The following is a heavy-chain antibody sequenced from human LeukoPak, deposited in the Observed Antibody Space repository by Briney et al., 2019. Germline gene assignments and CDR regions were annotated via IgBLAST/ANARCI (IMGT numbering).Heavy chain of an antibody. Sequence: SETLSLTCSVSGYSISSGYYWSWIRQPPQKRLEWIAYIYYGGSSHYNPSLKSRVTLSVDSSKNQFSLKLSSVTAADTGVYYCARAPLTGTTRYYYYYMDVWGKGTTVTVSS. CDR1: GYSISSGYY. D-gene: IGHD1-7*01. J-gene: IGHJ6*03. V-gene: IGHV4-61*01. CDR3: ARAPLTGTTRYYYYYMDV. CDR2: IYYGGSS.